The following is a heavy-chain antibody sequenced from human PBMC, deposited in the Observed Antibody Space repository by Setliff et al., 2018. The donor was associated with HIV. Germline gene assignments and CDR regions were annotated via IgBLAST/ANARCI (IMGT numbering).Heavy chain of an antibody. CDR3: AKEPSLWGGTDAYFQS. CDR1: GFTFSSYG. J-gene: IGHJ1*01. V-gene: IGHV3-33*06. D-gene: IGHD2-21*01. CDR2: IWYDGSNK. Sequence: PGGSLRLSCEASGFTFSSYGMHWVRQAPGKGLEWVAVIWYDGSNKYYADSVKGRFTISRDNSKNTLYLQMDSLRAEDTAVYYCAKEPSLWGGTDAYFQSWGQGTLVTVSS.